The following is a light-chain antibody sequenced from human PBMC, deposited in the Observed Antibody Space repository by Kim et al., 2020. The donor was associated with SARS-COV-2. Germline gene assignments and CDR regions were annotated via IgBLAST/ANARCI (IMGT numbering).Light chain of an antibody. CDR1: SSDIGGYNY. J-gene: IGLJ1*01. V-gene: IGLV2-14*03. CDR3: TSYTSSGFYV. CDR2: GVS. Sequence: PGQSIAISCTGTSSDIGGYNYVSWYQQHPGKAPQLMIYGVSHRPSAVSDRFSGFKSGNTASLTISGLQAEDEADYYCTSYTSSGFYVFGAGTKVT.